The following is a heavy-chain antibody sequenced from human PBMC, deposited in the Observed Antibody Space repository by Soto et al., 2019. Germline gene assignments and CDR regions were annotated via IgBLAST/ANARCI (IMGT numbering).Heavy chain of an antibody. D-gene: IGHD3-16*01. V-gene: IGHV3-23*01. CDR3: VTFRGRVYHYYYIDV. J-gene: IGHJ6*03. Sequence: DVQLLESGGGLVQRGGSLRLSCAASGFTFSTYGMTWVRQAPGKGLEWVSYGGSGGSTYYADSVKGRFTISRDNSTNTLYLQMNSLRAEDTVVYYCVTFRGRVYHYYYIDVWGNGTTVTVSS. CDR1: GFTFSTYG. CDR2: GGSGGST.